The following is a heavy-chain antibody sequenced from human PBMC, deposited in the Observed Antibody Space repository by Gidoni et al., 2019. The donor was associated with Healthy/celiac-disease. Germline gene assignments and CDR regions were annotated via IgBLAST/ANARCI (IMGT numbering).Heavy chain of an antibody. V-gene: IGHV3-9*01. Sequence: EVQLVESGGGLVQPGRSLRLSCAASGFTFDDYAMHWVRQAPGKGLEWVSCISWNSGSIGYADSVKGRFTISRDNAKNSLYLQMNSLRAEDTALYYCAKDLTAMVTLYYFDYWGQGTLVTVSS. D-gene: IGHD5-18*01. CDR2: ISWNSGSI. J-gene: IGHJ4*02. CDR1: GFTFDDYA. CDR3: AKDLTAMVTLYYFDY.